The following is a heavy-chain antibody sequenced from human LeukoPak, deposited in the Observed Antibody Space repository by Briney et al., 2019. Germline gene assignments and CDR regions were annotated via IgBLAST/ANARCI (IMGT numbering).Heavy chain of an antibody. V-gene: IGHV1-46*01. CDR1: GYTFTSYY. CDR2: INPSGGST. CDR3: ARDMGQQQLVPDAFDI. D-gene: IGHD6-13*01. Sequence: ASVKVSCKASGYTFTSYYMHWVRQAPGQGLEWMGIINPSGGSTSYAQKFQGRVTMTRDMSTSTVYMELSSLRSEDTAVYYCARDMGQQQLVPDAFDIWGQGTMVTVSS. J-gene: IGHJ3*02.